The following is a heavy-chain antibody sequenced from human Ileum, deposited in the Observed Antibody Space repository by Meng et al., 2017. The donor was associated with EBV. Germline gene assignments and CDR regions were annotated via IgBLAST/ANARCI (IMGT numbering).Heavy chain of an antibody. CDR2: INHSGST. J-gene: IGHJ4*02. CDR1: GGSFGGDS. CDR3: ARGHDYGDYASDY. D-gene: IGHD4-17*01. Sequence: VPLPPGGPGLLQPSEPRSFTCAVYGGSFGGDSWSWIRQPPGKGLEWIGEINHSGSTNYNPSLKSRVTISVDTSKNQFSLKLSSVTAADTAVYYCARGHDYGDYASDYWGQGTLVTVSS. V-gene: IGHV4-34*01.